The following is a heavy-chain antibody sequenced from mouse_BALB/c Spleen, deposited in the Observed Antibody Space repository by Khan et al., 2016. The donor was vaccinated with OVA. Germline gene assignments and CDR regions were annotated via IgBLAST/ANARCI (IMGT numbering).Heavy chain of an antibody. V-gene: IGHV14-3*02. CDR3: ATFYGNPFAF. J-gene: IGHJ3*01. CDR2: IDPPNDDS. CDR1: GFNIKDTY. Sequence: MQLEESGAELVKPGASVKLSCSASGFNIKDTYIHWMKQRPEQGLEWIGRIDPPNDDSKYGPKFQAKATLTADTSSNTAYLQLSSLTSEDTAVYYCATFYGNPFAFWGQGTLVSVSA. D-gene: IGHD2-10*01.